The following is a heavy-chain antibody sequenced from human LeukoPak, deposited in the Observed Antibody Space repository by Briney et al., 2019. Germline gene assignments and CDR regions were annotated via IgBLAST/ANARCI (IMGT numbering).Heavy chain of an antibody. Sequence: GRSLILSCAASGFTLSSYAMSWVRQAPGKGLEWVSAISGSGGSTYYADSVKGRFTISRDNSKNTLYLQMNSLRAEDTAVYYCAKGQWLVRDWGQGTLVTVSS. CDR1: GFTLSSYA. CDR2: ISGSGGST. V-gene: IGHV3-23*01. J-gene: IGHJ4*02. D-gene: IGHD6-19*01. CDR3: AKGQWLVRD.